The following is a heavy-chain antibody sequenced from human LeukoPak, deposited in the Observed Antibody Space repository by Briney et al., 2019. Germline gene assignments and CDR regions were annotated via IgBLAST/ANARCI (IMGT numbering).Heavy chain of an antibody. CDR2: IYTSGST. V-gene: IGHV4-4*07. CDR1: GGSISSYY. CDR3: ARDSSSWFAPLYYFDY. D-gene: IGHD6-13*01. Sequence: SETLSLTCTVSGGSISSYYWSWIRQPAGKGLEWIGRIYTSGSTNYNPSLKSRVTMSVDTSKHQFSLKLSSVTAADTAVYYCARDSSSWFAPLYYFDYWGQGTLVTVSS. J-gene: IGHJ4*02.